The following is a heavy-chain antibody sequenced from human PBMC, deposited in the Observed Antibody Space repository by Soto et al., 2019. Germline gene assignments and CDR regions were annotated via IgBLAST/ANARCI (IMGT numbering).Heavy chain of an antibody. Sequence: GGSLRLSCAASGFTFSSYAMSWVRQAPGKGLEWVSAISGSGGSTYYADSVKGRFTISRDNSKNTLYLQMNSLRAEDTAVYYCAKRLVVVPAAMVGRDWFDPWGQGTLVTVSS. CDR1: GFTFSSYA. CDR3: AKRLVVVPAAMVGRDWFDP. V-gene: IGHV3-23*01. J-gene: IGHJ5*02. D-gene: IGHD2-2*01. CDR2: ISGSGGST.